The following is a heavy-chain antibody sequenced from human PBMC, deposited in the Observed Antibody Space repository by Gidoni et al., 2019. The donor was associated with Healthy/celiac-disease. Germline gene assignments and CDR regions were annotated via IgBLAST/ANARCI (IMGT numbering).Heavy chain of an antibody. V-gene: IGHV4-34*01. CDR2: INHRGST. Sequence: QVQLQQWGAGLLKPSETLSLTCAVYGGSFNGYYWSWIRQPPGKGLEWIGEINHRGSTNYNPSLKSRVTISVDTSKKQFSLKLSSVTAADTAVYYCARGWCSSTSCYTRRNYYYGMDVWGQGTTVTVSS. CDR3: ARGWCSSTSCYTRRNYYYGMDV. J-gene: IGHJ6*02. D-gene: IGHD2-2*02. CDR1: GGSFNGYY.